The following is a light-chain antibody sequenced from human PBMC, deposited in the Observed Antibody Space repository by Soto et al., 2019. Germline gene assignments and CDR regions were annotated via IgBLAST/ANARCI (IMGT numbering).Light chain of an antibody. J-gene: IGKJ5*01. CDR1: QSVSNNY. V-gene: IGKV3-20*01. CDR2: GAS. CDR3: QQPVCLPIT. Sequence: GWIQTPKTLSLSPGDRATLSCRASQSVSNNYLAWYQQKPGQAPRLLIFGASTRATGIPDRFSGSGSGTDFTLTIISVEPEDFAVSLCQQPVCLPITSAERTRLEIK.